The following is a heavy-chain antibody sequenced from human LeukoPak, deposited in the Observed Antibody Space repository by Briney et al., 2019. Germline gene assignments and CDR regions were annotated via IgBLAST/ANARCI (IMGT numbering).Heavy chain of an antibody. CDR1: GGSISSYY. D-gene: IGHD3-9*01. V-gene: IGHV4-59*01. Sequence: PSETLSLTCTVSGGSISSYYWSWIRQPPGKGLEWIGYIYYSGSTNYNPSLKNRVTISVDTSKNQFSLKLSSVTAADKAVYYCAREAYDILTGYSYYFDYWGQGTLVTVSS. CDR3: AREAYDILTGYSYYFDY. J-gene: IGHJ4*02. CDR2: IYYSGST.